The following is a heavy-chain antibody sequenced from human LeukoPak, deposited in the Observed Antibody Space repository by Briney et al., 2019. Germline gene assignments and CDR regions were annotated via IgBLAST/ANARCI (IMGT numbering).Heavy chain of an antibody. CDR2: ITSSSSTI. CDR1: GFTFSSYS. Sequence: PGGSLRLSCAASGFTFSSYSMNWVRQAPGKGLEWVSYITSSSSTIYYADSVKGRFTISRDNAKNSLYLQMNSLRAEDTAVYYCARDSKTYYYGSGSYYSDYWGQGTLVTVSS. J-gene: IGHJ4*02. D-gene: IGHD3-10*01. V-gene: IGHV3-48*04. CDR3: ARDSKTYYYGSGSYYSDY.